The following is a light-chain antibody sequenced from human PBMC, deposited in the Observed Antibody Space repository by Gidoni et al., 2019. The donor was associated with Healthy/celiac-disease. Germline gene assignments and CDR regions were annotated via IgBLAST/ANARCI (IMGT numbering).Light chain of an antibody. V-gene: IGKV3-20*01. J-gene: IGKJ2*01. Sequence: DIVLTQSPGTLSLSPGERATLSCRASQSVSSSYLAWYQQKPGQAPRLLIYGASSRATGIPDRFSGSGSGTDFTLTISRLEPEDFAVYYCQQYGSSPVAFGQGTKLEIK. CDR2: GAS. CDR3: QQYGSSPVA. CDR1: QSVSSSY.